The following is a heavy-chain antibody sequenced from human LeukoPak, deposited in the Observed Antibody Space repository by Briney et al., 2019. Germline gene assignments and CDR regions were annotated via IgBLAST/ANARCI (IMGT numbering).Heavy chain of an antibody. CDR1: GGSISSYY. CDR3: ARVNLYSGGGDV. CDR2: NYYSGST. D-gene: IGHD5-12*01. Sequence: SETLSLTCAVSGGSISSYYWRWIRQPPGKGLEWIGYNYYSGSTNYNPSLKSRVTISVDTSKNQFSLKLSSVTAADTAVYYCARVNLYSGGGDVWGQGTMVTVSS. V-gene: IGHV4-59*01. J-gene: IGHJ3*01.